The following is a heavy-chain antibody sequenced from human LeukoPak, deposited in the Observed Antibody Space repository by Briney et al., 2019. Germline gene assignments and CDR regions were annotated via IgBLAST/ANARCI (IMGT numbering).Heavy chain of an antibody. D-gene: IGHD5-12*01. V-gene: IGHV1-69*05. J-gene: IGHJ3*02. CDR1: GGTFSSYA. CDR3: ARDNEIVATTDAFDI. Sequence: SVKVSCKASGGTFSSYAISWVRQAPGQGLEWMGGIIPIFGTANYAQKFQGRVTITTDESTSTAYMELRSLRSDDTAVYYCARDNEIVATTDAFDIWGQGTMVTVSS. CDR2: IIPIFGTA.